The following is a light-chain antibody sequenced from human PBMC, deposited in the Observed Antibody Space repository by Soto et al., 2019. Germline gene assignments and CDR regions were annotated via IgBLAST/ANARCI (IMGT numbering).Light chain of an antibody. Sequence: ETVLTQSQATLSLSPGDRATLTCRASQNVFNYLAWYQYKPGQAPRLLIYDTSNRATGVPARFSGSGFGTDFTLTIRSLEPEDFAVYYCQQREHWPLTFGGGTKVEIE. CDR1: QNVFNY. V-gene: IGKV3-11*01. CDR3: QQREHWPLT. J-gene: IGKJ4*01. CDR2: DTS.